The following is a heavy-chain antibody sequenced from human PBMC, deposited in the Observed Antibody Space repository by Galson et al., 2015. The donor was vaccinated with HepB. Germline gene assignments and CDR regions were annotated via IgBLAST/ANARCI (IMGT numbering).Heavy chain of an antibody. V-gene: IGHV3-11*05. D-gene: IGHD3-3*01. CDR3: ARDHVRFLEWLSGSYFDY. J-gene: IGHJ4*02. CDR2: ISSSSSSYT. CDR1: TFIFSTYS. Sequence: SLRLSCAASTFIFSTYSMNWVRQAPGKGLEWVSYISSSSSSYTNYADSVKGRFTISRDNAKNSLYLQMNSLRAEDTAVYYCARDHVRFLEWLSGSYFDYWGQGTLVTVSS.